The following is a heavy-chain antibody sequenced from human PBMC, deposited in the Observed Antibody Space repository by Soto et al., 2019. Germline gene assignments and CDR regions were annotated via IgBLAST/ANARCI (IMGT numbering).Heavy chain of an antibody. CDR2: INHSGGT. Sequence: PSETLSLTCAVYGGSFSGYYWSWIRQPPGKGLEWIGEINHSGGTNYNPSLKSRVTISVDTSKNQFSLKLSSVTAADTAVYYCARVPLLRIFQHWGQGTLVTVSS. V-gene: IGHV4-34*01. J-gene: IGHJ1*01. CDR1: GGSFSGYY. CDR3: ARVPLLRIFQH. D-gene: IGHD4-17*01.